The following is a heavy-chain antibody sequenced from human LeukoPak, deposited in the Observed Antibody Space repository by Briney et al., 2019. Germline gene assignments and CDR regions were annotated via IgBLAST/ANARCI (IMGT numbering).Heavy chain of an antibody. Sequence: GGSLRLSCAASGFTVSTNCMTWVRQAPGKGLEWVSNIYSGGTTYYAASVMGRFTISRHNSRNTLYLQMNSLRAEDTAVYYCARVDTVMAYYFDLWGQGTLVTVSS. CDR1: GFTVSTNC. V-gene: IGHV3-53*04. CDR2: IYSGGTT. D-gene: IGHD5-18*01. CDR3: ARVDTVMAYYFDL. J-gene: IGHJ4*02.